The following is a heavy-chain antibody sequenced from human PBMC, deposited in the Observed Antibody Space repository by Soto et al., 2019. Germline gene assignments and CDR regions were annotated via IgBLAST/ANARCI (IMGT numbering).Heavy chain of an antibody. CDR1: GDSISSDKW. CDR3: ARLYMVRGVMGAFDI. Sequence: SETLSLTCAVSGDSISSDKWWSWVRQPPGKGLEWIGYIYYSGSTYYNPSLKSRVTISVDTSKNQFSLKLSSVTAADTAVYYCARLYMVRGVMGAFDIWGQGTMVTVSS. J-gene: IGHJ3*02. D-gene: IGHD3-10*01. V-gene: IGHV4-31*11. CDR2: IYYSGST.